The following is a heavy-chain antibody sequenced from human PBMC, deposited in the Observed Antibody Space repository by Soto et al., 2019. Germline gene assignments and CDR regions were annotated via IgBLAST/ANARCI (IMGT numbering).Heavy chain of an antibody. CDR1: GYTFTSYG. D-gene: IGHD3-10*01. J-gene: IGHJ3*02. CDR2: ISAYNGNT. Sequence: ASVKVSCKASGYTFTSYGISWARQAPGQGLEWMGWISAYNGNTNYAQKLQGRVTMTTDTSTSTAYMELRSLRSDDTAVYYCARFKSGRYFDGSDDAFDIWGQGTMVTVSS. V-gene: IGHV1-18*01. CDR3: ARFKSGRYFDGSDDAFDI.